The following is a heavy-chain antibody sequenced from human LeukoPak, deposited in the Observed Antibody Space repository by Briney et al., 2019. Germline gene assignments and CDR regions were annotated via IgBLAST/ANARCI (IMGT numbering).Heavy chain of an antibody. CDR3: ARDRGYGDYVFWYFDL. V-gene: IGHV3-21*04. Sequence: PGGSLRLSCAASGFTFSSYSMNWVRQAPGKGLEWVSSISSSSSYIYYADSVKGRFTISRDNAKNSLYLQMNSLRAEDTAVYYCARDRGYGDYVFWYFDLWGRGTLVTVSS. CDR1: GFTFSSYS. J-gene: IGHJ2*01. D-gene: IGHD4-17*01. CDR2: ISSSSSYI.